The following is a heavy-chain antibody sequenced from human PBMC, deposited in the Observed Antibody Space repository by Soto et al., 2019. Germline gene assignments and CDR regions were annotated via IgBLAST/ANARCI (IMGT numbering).Heavy chain of an antibody. J-gene: IGHJ4*02. V-gene: IGHV3-33*01. CDR3: ARDQTDSGGYSDS. CDR2: IWNDGSNE. D-gene: IGHD3-22*01. Sequence: PGGSLRLSCEASGFPFSSYGIHWVRQAPGKGLEWLAIIWNDGSNEYYADSVNGRFTISRDNSKNTVYLQVSNLRAEDTAVYFCARDQTDSGGYSDSGGQETLVTVPS. CDR1: GFPFSSYG.